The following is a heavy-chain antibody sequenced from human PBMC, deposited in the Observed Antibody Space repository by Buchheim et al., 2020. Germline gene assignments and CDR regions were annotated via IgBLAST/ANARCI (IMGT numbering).Heavy chain of an antibody. V-gene: IGHV1-2*02. CDR1: GYTFTDYY. Sequence: QVQLVQSGAEVKKPGASVKVSCKASGYTFTDYYMHWVRQAPGQGLEWMGWINPNSGGTNYVQKFQGRVTMTRDTSISTAYMELSRLKSDDTAVYYCARGASRTIVVANWFDPGAREP. CDR3: ARGASRTIVVANWFDP. CDR2: INPNSGGT. J-gene: IGHJ5*02. D-gene: IGHD3-22*01.